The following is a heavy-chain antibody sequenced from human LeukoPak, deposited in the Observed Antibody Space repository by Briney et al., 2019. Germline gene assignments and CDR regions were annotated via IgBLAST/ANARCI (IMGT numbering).Heavy chain of an antibody. CDR2: IDTAGDT. J-gene: IGHJ3*02. CDR3: ARISKTDAFDI. Sequence: GGLRLSCAAYGFTFSSHDMHWVRQAAGKGLECVSAIDTAGDTYYPGSVKGRFTISRENAKNSLYLQMNSLRAGDTAVYYCARISKTDAFDIWGQGTMVTVSS. D-gene: IGHD4-11*01. V-gene: IGHV3-13*01. CDR1: GFTFSSHD.